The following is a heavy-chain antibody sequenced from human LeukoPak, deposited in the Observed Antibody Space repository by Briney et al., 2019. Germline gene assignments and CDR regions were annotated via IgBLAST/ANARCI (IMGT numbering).Heavy chain of an antibody. Sequence: ASVKVSCKASGYTFTSYDINWVRQATGQGLEWMGWINPNSGGTNYAQKFQGRVTMTRDTSISTAYMELSRLRSDDTAVYYCASLGAYRRIAAAGTDYWGQGTLVTVSS. CDR2: INPNSGGT. CDR3: ASLGAYRRIAAAGTDY. J-gene: IGHJ4*02. D-gene: IGHD6-13*01. CDR1: GYTFTSYD. V-gene: IGHV1-2*02.